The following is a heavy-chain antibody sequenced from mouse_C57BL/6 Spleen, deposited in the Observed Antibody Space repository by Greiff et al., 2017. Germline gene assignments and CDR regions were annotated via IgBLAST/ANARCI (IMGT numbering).Heavy chain of an antibody. CDR3: ARGIYYGNSAGFGY. CDR2: INPGSGGT. J-gene: IGHJ3*01. V-gene: IGHV1-54*01. Sequence: VQGVESGAELVRPGTSVKVSCKASGYAFTNYLIEWVKQRPGQGLEWIGVINPGSGGTNYNEKFKGKATLTADKSSSTAYMQLSSLTSEDSAVYFCARGIYYGNSAGFGYWGQGTMVTVSA. CDR1: GYAFTNYL. D-gene: IGHD2-1*01.